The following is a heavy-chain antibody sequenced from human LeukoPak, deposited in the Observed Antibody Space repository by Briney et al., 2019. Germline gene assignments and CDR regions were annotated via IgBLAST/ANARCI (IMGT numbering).Heavy chain of an antibody. V-gene: IGHV4-59*01. CDR3: ARGPHRRPIFGVVTPYYYYGMDV. CDR1: GGSISSYY. Sequence: SETLSLTCTVSGGSISSYYWSWIRQPPGKGLEWIGYIYYSGSTNYNPSLKSRVTISVDTSKNQFSLKLSSVTAADTAVYYCARGPHRRPIFGVVTPYYYYGMDVWGQGTTVTVSS. D-gene: IGHD3-3*01. J-gene: IGHJ6*02. CDR2: IYYSGST.